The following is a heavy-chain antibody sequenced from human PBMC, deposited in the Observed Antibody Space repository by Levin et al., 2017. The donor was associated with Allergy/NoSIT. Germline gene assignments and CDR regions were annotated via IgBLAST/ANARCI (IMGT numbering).Heavy chain of an antibody. V-gene: IGHV3-21*01. J-gene: IGHJ6*02. D-gene: IGHD3-3*01. CDR2: ISSSSSYI. CDR3: AGDYDFWSGAPYYYGMDV. CDR1: GFTFSSYS. Sequence: LSLTCAASGFTFSSYSMNWVRQAPGKGLEWVSSISSSSSYIYYADSVKGRFTISRDNAKNSLYLQMNSLRAEDTAVYYCAGDYDFWSGAPYYYGMDVWGQGTTVTVSS.